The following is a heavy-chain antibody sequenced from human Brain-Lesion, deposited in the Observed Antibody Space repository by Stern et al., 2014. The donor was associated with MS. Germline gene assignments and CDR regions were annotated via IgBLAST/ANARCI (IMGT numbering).Heavy chain of an antibody. Sequence: QLVQSGSGLVKPSQTLSLSCAVSGGSISSGTYSWSWIRQTPGKGLDWIGYIYESGVPCFTPSPRSRFPISIDRSGNHFSLKLPSVAAADTAMYYCARGIAPLVGASPLFDSWGQGTLVTVSS. CDR2: IYESGVP. D-gene: IGHD1-26*01. CDR1: GGSISSGTYS. V-gene: IGHV4-30-2*01. CDR3: ARGIAPLVGASPLFDS. J-gene: IGHJ4*02.